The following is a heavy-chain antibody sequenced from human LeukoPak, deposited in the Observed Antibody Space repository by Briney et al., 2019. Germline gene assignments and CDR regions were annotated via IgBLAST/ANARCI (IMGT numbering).Heavy chain of an antibody. CDR2: XXXIFGTA. J-gene: IGHJ5*02. D-gene: IGHD2-15*01. V-gene: IGHV1-69*06. CDR3: AIPRDIVVVVAATRFYGWFDP. CDR1: GGTFSSYA. Sequence: GASVKVSCKASGGTFSSYAISWVRQAPGQGLEXXXXXXXIFGTANYAQKFQGRVTITADKSTSTAYMELSSLRSEDTAVYYCAIPRDIVVVVAATRFYGWFDPWGQGALVTVSS.